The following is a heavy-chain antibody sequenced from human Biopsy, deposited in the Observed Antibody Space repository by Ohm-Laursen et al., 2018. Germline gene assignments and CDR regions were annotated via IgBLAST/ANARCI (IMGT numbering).Heavy chain of an antibody. CDR1: GGTFINYA. D-gene: IGHD1-26*01. CDR3: ARGPHSGSHSCFDY. J-gene: IGHJ4*02. Sequence: SVKVSCKASGGTFINYAISWVRQAPGQGLEWMGGIIPMFGTANYAQMFQGRVTISADESTSTSYMELGSLTTEDTAIYCCARGPHSGSHSCFDYWGRGTLVTVSS. CDR2: IIPMFGTA. V-gene: IGHV1-69*13.